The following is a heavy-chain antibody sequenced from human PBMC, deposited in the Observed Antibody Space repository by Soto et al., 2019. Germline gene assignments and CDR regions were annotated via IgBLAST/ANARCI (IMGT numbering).Heavy chain of an antibody. V-gene: IGHV3-23*01. J-gene: IGHJ4*02. CDR2: ISGGGDST. CDR1: GFTFNNYD. CDR3: AKGGYDSTFFYFDY. D-gene: IGHD3-22*01. Sequence: EVQLLESGGGLVQPGGSLRLSCAASGFTFNNYDMRWVRQAPGKGLEWVSGISGGGDSTYYADSVKGRFTISRDNSKNTLYLQMNSLRADDTAVYYCAKGGYDSTFFYFDYWGQLTIVTVSS.